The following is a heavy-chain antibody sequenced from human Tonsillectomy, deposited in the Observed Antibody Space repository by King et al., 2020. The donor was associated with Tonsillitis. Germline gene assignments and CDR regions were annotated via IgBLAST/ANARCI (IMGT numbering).Heavy chain of an antibody. CDR1: GGSISRYY. Sequence: VQLQESGPGLVKTSETLSLTCTVSGGSISRYYWSWIRQPPGEGLEWIGYIHYSGSTNYNPSLKSRVTISVDTSKNQFSLKLSSVTAADTAIYYCARVLYGSGSPCDGMDVWGQGTTVTVSS. J-gene: IGHJ6*02. V-gene: IGHV4-59*01. CDR3: ARVLYGSGSPCDGMDV. D-gene: IGHD3-10*01. CDR2: IHYSGST.